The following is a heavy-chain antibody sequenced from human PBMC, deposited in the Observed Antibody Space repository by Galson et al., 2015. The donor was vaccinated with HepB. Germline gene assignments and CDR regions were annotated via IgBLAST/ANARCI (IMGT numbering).Heavy chain of an antibody. CDR3: ARDRSRREAQCLVPCFDS. Sequence: SLRLSCAASGFTFSSYIMHWVRQAPGKGLEWVSLISYDGTNKNYADSVKGRFTISRDNSKDTLYLQMNSLRAEDTAVYYCARDRSRREAQCLVPCFDSWGQGTLVTVSS. D-gene: IGHD6-19*01. V-gene: IGHV3-30*04. CDR2: ISYDGTNK. J-gene: IGHJ4*02. CDR1: GFTFSSYI.